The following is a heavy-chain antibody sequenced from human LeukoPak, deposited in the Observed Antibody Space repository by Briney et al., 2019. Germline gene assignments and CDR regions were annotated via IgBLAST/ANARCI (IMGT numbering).Heavy chain of an antibody. CDR2: INPNSGGT. D-gene: IGHD6-13*01. Sequence: ASVKVSCKASGYTFTGYYMHWVRQAPGQGLEWMGWINPNSGGTHYAQKFQGRVTMTRDTSISTAYMEPSRLRSDDTAVYFCAKDFSSNWAHHFDYWGQGTLVTVSS. V-gene: IGHV1-2*02. CDR3: AKDFSSNWAHHFDY. CDR1: GYTFTGYY. J-gene: IGHJ4*02.